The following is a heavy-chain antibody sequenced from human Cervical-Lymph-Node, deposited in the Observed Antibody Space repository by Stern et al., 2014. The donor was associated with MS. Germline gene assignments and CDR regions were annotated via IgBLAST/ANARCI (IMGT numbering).Heavy chain of an antibody. CDR2: INKDGSEK. CDR3: ARKTTAKN. Sequence: QLVESGGGLVQPGGSLRLSCAGSGFTFSHYWMTWVRQAPGQGLEWVASINKDGSEKYSVDSLKGRFTISRDNAKNSLYLQMTSLRADDTAVYYCARKTTAKNWGQGTLVIVSS. J-gene: IGHJ4*02. V-gene: IGHV3-7*01. CDR1: GFTFSHYW. D-gene: IGHD4-17*01.